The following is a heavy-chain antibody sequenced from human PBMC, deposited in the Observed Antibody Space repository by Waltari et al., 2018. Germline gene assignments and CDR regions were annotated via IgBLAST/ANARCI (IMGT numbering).Heavy chain of an antibody. J-gene: IGHJ6*03. CDR2: ISSSSSYI. CDR3: ARDYGDYADYYYMDV. V-gene: IGHV3-21*01. D-gene: IGHD4-17*01. Sequence: EVQLVESGGGLVKPGGSLRLSCAASGFTFSSYSMNWVRQAPGKGLEWVSSISSSSSYIYYADSVKGRFTISRDNAKNSLYLQMNSLRAEDTAVYYCARDYGDYADYYYMDVWGKGTTVTVSS. CDR1: GFTFSSYS.